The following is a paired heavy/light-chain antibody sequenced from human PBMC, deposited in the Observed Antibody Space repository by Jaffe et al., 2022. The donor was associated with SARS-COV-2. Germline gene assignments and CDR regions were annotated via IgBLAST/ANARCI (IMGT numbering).Heavy chain of an antibody. Sequence: EVQLVESGGGLVRPGGSLRLSCAASGLTVSASFMNWVRQAPGKGLEWVSVLYAGAGTQYADGGTQYADSVRGRFTISRDNSKNTLYLQMNSLRTEDTAVYYCTRGVTGYPNWFDPWGQGTLVTVSS. J-gene: IGHJ5*02. V-gene: IGHV3-66*02. CDR2: LYAGAGTQYADGGT. CDR3: TRGVTGYPNWFDP. D-gene: IGHD3-9*01. CDR1: GLTVSASF.
Light chain of an antibody. CDR2: WTS. CDR3: QQYYSTPT. V-gene: IGKV4-1*01. Sequence: DIVMTQSPDSLAVSLGERATISCRSSQNIFHNSDNKNCLAWYQQKPGQPPKLLIYWTSTRESGVPDRFSGSGSGTVFTLSISSLQAEDVAVYYCQQYYSTPTFGQGTRLEIK. CDR1: QNIFHNSDNKNC. J-gene: IGKJ5*01.